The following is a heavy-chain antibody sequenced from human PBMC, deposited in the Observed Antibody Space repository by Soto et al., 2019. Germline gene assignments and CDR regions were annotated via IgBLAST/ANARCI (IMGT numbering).Heavy chain of an antibody. V-gene: IGHV1-58*01. Sequence: QMQLEQSGPEVKKPGTSVKVSCRASGFPLPSSAFQGVRQPGGQGRGWIGWIAVGSGYTNYAQRFQDRVTLTRDMSTATTYMELSRLTSEDTAIYYCAADATAWQQMVPSDYWGQGTLVTVSS. D-gene: IGHD2-8*01. CDR2: IAVGSGYT. CDR1: GFPLPSSA. CDR3: AADATAWQQMVPSDY. J-gene: IGHJ4*02.